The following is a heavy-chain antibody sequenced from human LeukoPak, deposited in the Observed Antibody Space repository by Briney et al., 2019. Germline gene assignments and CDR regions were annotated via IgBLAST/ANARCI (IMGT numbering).Heavy chain of an antibody. CDR1: GGSISSYY. J-gene: IGHJ4*02. D-gene: IGHD2-2*01. Sequence: PSETPSLTCTVSGGSISSYYWSWIRQPAGKGLEWIGRIYTSGSTNYNPSLKSRVTMSVDTSKNQFSLKLSSVTAADTAVYYCALCSSTSCYPYYFDYWGQGTLVTVSS. CDR3: ALCSSTSCYPYYFDY. V-gene: IGHV4-4*07. CDR2: IYTSGST.